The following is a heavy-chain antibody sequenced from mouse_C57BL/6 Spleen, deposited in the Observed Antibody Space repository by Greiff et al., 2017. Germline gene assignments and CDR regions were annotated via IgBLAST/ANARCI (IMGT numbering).Heavy chain of an antibody. CDR1: GFTFSDYG. CDR2: ISSGSSTI. J-gene: IGHJ3*01. D-gene: IGHD1-1*01. Sequence: EVKLVESGGGLVKPGGSLKLSCAASGFTFSDYGMHWVRQAPEKGLEWVAYISSGSSTIYYADTVKGRFTISRDNAKNTLFLQMTSLRSEDTAMYYCARDYYVSWFAYWGQGTLVTVSA. CDR3: ARDYYVSWFAY. V-gene: IGHV5-17*01.